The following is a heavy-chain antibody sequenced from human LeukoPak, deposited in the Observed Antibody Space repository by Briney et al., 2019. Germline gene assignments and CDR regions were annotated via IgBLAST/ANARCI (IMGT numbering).Heavy chain of an antibody. CDR3: AREYSTSSEGVFFDY. J-gene: IGHJ4*02. Sequence: TSETLSLTCTVSGASITAYYWTWIRQPPGKGLEWIGYIYHSGSTNYNPSLKSRVTISLDTSRNRFSLRLSSVTAADTAVYLCAREYSTSSEGVFFDYWGQGSLVTVSS. CDR2: IYHSGST. V-gene: IGHV4-59*01. D-gene: IGHD6-6*01. CDR1: GASITAYY.